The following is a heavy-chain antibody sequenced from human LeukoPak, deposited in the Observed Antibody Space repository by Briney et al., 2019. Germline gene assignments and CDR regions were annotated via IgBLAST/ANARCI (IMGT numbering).Heavy chain of an antibody. CDR3: ARQHYYGSGGYYNARLYYSYYMDV. D-gene: IGHD3-10*01. CDR2: INHRGSA. J-gene: IGHJ6*03. V-gene: IGHV4-34*01. CDR1: GGSFSSYY. Sequence: SETLSLTCAVYGGSFSSYYLTWIRQPPGKGLEWIADINHRGSASYNPSLKSRVTMSVDTSKNQFSLKLTSVIAADTAVYYCARQHYYGSGGYYNARLYYSYYMDVWGKGTTVTISS.